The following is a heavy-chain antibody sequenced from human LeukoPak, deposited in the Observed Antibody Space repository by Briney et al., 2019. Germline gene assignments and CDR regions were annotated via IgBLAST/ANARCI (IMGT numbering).Heavy chain of an antibody. J-gene: IGHJ3*02. Sequence: ASVKVSCKASGYTFTSYGISWVRQAPGQGLEWMGWMNPNSGNTGYAQKFQGRVTMTRNTSISTAYMELSSLRSEDTAVYYCARVKMTTAKNAFDIWGQGTMVTVSS. CDR3: ARVKMTTAKNAFDI. CDR1: GYTFTSYG. CDR2: MNPNSGNT. V-gene: IGHV1-8*02. D-gene: IGHD4-17*01.